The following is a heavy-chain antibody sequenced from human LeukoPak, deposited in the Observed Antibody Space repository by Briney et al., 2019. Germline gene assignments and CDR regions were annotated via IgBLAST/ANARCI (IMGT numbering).Heavy chain of an antibody. V-gene: IGHV3-7*01. Sequence: GGSLRLSCAASGFTFSSYWMSWVRQAPGKGLEWVSHIKQDGGEEYYVDSVKGRFTISRESAQNSRCLQMKSLRDEGTRVCYCARDRRSGGITIFGVVTGGFDPWGQGTPVTVSS. J-gene: IGHJ5*02. CDR1: GFTFSSYW. CDR3: ARDRRSGGITIFGVVTGGFDP. D-gene: IGHD3-3*01. CDR2: IKQDGGEE.